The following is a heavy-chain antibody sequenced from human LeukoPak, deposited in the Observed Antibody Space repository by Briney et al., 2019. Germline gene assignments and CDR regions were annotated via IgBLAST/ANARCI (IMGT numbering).Heavy chain of an antibody. J-gene: IGHJ4*02. CDR1: GFTFSSYT. D-gene: IGHD7-27*01. CDR2: ISPSSSPI. Sequence: GGSLRLSCAASGFTFSSYTMNWVRQAPGKGLEWVSSISPSSSPIYYADSVRGRFSISRDNARDSLYLQMNSLRAEDTAVYYCGRLAGGRYPWYLDSWGQGTLVTVSS. V-gene: IGHV3-21*01. CDR3: GRLAGGRYPWYLDS.